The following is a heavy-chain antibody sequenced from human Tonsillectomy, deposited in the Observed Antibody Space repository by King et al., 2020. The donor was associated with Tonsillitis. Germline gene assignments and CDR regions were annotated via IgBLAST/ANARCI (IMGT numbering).Heavy chain of an antibody. CDR2: INPNSGGT. CDR3: ARGAAAAGTLQYYYGMDV. J-gene: IGHJ6*02. D-gene: IGHD6-13*01. CDR1: GYTFTGYY. V-gene: IGHV1-2*02. Sequence: VQLVQSGAEVKKPGASVKVSCKASGYTFTGYYMHWVRQAPGQGLEWMGWINPNSGGTNYAQKFQGRVTMTRDTSISTAYMELRRLRSDDTAVYYCARGAAAAGTLQYYYGMDVWGQGTTVTVSS.